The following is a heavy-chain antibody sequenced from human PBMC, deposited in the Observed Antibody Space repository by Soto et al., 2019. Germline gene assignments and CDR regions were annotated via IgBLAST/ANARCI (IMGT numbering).Heavy chain of an antibody. D-gene: IGHD2-15*01. CDR3: ASGGYCSGSSCYEFHY. J-gene: IGHJ4*02. Sequence: SETLSLTCTVSGDSISSYYWSWIRQPPGKALEWIGYISYSGSTNYNPSLKSRVTISIDTSKNQFSLKLRSATSADTAVYYCASGGYCSGSSCYEFHYWGQGTLVTVSS. CDR2: ISYSGST. V-gene: IGHV4-59*01. CDR1: GDSISSYY.